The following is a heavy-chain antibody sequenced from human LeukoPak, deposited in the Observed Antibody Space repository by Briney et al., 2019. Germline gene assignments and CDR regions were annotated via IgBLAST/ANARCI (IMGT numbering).Heavy chain of an antibody. CDR1: GGSISSYY. CDR2: IYTSGST. V-gene: IGHV4-4*07. D-gene: IGHD1-26*01. J-gene: IGHJ5*02. Sequence: PSETLSLTCTVSGGSISSYYWSWIRQPAGKGLEWIGRIYTSGSTNYNPSLKSRVTMSVDTSKNQFSLKLSSVTAADTAVYYCARGSPPLGSNGFDPWGQGTLVTVSS. CDR3: ARGSPPLGSNGFDP.